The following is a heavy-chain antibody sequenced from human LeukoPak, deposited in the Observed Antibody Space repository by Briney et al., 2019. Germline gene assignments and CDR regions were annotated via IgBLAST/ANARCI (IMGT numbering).Heavy chain of an antibody. Sequence: ASVKVSCKASGYTFTNYDINWVRQATGQGLEWMGWMNPNSGNTGYAQKSQVRVTMTRSTSISTAYMELSSLRFEDTAVYFCTRSVRNGHFDYWGQGTLVTVSS. V-gene: IGHV1-8*01. CDR3: TRSVRNGHFDY. CDR2: MNPNSGNT. CDR1: GYTFTNYD. D-gene: IGHD2-8*01. J-gene: IGHJ4*02.